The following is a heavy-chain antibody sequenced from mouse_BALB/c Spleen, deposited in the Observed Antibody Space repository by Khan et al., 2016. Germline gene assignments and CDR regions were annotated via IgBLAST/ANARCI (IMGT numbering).Heavy chain of an antibody. CDR3: ARSYYGYFAMDY. V-gene: IGHV1-77*01. CDR2: IFPGSGST. Sequence: QVQLKQSGTELPRPGASVKLSCKASGYTFTDYYLHWVKQRTGQGLEWIGEIFPGSGSTYYNEKFKGKASLTADTSSSTAYMQLSSLTSEDSAVYFCARSYYGYFAMDYWGHGASVTGSS. CDR1: GYTFTDYY. D-gene: IGHD1-2*01. J-gene: IGHJ4*01.